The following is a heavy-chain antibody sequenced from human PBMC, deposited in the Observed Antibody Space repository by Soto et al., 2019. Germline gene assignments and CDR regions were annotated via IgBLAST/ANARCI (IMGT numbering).Heavy chain of an antibody. J-gene: IGHJ4*02. CDR3: AKVAGYSSSWYYFDY. Sequence: GGSLRLSCAASGFTFSSYAMSWVRQAPGKGLEWVSAISGSGGSTYYADSVKGRFTISRDNSKNTLYPQMNSLRAEDTAVYYCAKVAGYSSSWYYFDYWGQGTLVTVSS. CDR1: GFTFSSYA. D-gene: IGHD6-13*01. CDR2: ISGSGGST. V-gene: IGHV3-23*01.